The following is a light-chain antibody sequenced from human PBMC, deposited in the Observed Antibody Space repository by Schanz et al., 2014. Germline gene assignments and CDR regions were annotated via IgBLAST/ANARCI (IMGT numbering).Light chain of an antibody. Sequence: HSALTQPASVSGSPGQSITISCTGTSSDVGSYNLVSWYQQHPGKAPKLMIYEGTKRPSGVSNRFSASKSGNTASLTISGLQAEDEADYYCSSYTTNSAPGVVFGGGTKLTVL. V-gene: IGLV2-14*02. CDR2: EGT. J-gene: IGLJ2*01. CDR1: SSDVGSYNL. CDR3: SSYTTNSAPGVV.